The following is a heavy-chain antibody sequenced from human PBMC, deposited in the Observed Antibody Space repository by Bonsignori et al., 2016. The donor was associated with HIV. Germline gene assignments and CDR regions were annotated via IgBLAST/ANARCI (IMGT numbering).Heavy chain of an antibody. V-gene: IGHV4-30-4*01. Sequence: SEILSLTCTVSGGSISSGDYYWSWIRQPPGKGLEWIGYIYYSGSTFYNPSLKSRVTISVDTSKNQFSLKLSSVTAADTAVYYCARGDYYGTHAFDFWGQGTMVTVSS. CDR3: ARGDYYGTHAFDF. J-gene: IGHJ3*01. CDR2: IYYSGST. CDR1: GGSISSGDYY. D-gene: IGHD3-10*01.